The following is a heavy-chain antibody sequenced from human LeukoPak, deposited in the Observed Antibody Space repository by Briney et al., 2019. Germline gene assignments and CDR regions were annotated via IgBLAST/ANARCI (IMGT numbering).Heavy chain of an antibody. J-gene: IGHJ4*02. Sequence: GGSLRLSCAASGFTFSNYWMHWVRQTPGKGPVWVSRINTDGTTRYADSVKGRFTISRDNAKNTLYLQMDSLRAEDTAVYYCARGAGIVGSTTPFDYWGQGALVTVSS. CDR3: ARGAGIVGSTTPFDY. CDR2: INTDGTT. CDR1: GFTFSNYW. V-gene: IGHV3-74*01. D-gene: IGHD1-26*01.